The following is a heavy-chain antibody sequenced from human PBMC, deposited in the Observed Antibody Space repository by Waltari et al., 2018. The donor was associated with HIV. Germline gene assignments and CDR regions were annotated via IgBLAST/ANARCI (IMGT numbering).Heavy chain of an antibody. CDR1: GGSFSGYS. Sequence: VQLQQWGAGLLEPSETLSLTCGVYGGSFSGYSWRWIRQPPEKGLEWIGEINHSGGPNQNPSLNSRVTISLDRSRNQFSLKLTSVTAADTAVYYCARPMFIPGATQKGGMDVWGQGTTVTVSS. D-gene: IGHD1-26*01. CDR2: INHSGGP. CDR3: ARPMFIPGATQKGGMDV. J-gene: IGHJ6*02. V-gene: IGHV4-34*01.